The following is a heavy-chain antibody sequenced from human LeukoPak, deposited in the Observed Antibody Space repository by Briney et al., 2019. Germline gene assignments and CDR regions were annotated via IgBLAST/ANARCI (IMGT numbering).Heavy chain of an antibody. CDR1: GGTFSSYA. D-gene: IGHD1-7*01. J-gene: IGHJ6*03. V-gene: IGHV1-69*05. Sequence: SVKVPCKASGGTFSSYAISCVGQAPGKGLEWMGGIIPIFGTANYAQKFQGRVTITTDESTSTAYMELSSLRSADTAVSYCARGLITGTTYYYYMDVWGKGTTVTVSS. CDR2: IIPIFGTA. CDR3: ARGLITGTTYYYYMDV.